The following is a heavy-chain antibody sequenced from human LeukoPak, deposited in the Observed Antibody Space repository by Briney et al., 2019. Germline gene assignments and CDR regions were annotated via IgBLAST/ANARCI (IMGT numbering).Heavy chain of an antibody. D-gene: IGHD6-19*01. Sequence: GESLKISCEASGYSFTIYWIGWVRQMPGKGLEWMGIIYPGDSDIRYSPSFQGQVTISADKSISTAYLQWSSLKASDTAMYYCARRGSDWYYFDYWGQGTLVTVSS. CDR2: IYPGDSDI. CDR1: GYSFTIYW. CDR3: ARRGSDWYYFDY. V-gene: IGHV5-51*01. J-gene: IGHJ4*02.